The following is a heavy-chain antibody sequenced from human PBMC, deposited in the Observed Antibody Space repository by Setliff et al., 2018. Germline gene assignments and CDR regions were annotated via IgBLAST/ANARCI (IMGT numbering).Heavy chain of an antibody. CDR2: FDFEDGET. J-gene: IGHJ4*02. CDR3: ARRLAGFRKSHSFDS. Sequence: GASVKVSCKVSGYTLTKLPMHWVRQAPGKGLEWMGGFDFEDGETIYAHKFQGRVTITADDSSSTAYMEVSSLRSDDTAVYYCARRLAGFRKSHSFDSWGQGTLVTVSS. D-gene: IGHD2-21*01. V-gene: IGHV1-24*01. CDR1: GYTLTKLP.